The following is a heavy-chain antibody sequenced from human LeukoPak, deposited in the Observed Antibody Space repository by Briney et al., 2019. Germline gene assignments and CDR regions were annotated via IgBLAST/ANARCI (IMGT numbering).Heavy chain of an antibody. CDR2: IYYSGST. V-gene: IGHV4-59*08. Sequence: SETLSLTCTVSGGSISSYHWNWIRQSPGKGPEWIGYIYYSGSTNYNPSLKSRVTISVDTSKNQFSLNLSSVTAADTAVYFCARSYYVSGSYIPFDYWGQGTLVTVSS. CDR3: ARSYYVSGSYIPFDY. D-gene: IGHD3-10*01. J-gene: IGHJ4*02. CDR1: GGSISSYH.